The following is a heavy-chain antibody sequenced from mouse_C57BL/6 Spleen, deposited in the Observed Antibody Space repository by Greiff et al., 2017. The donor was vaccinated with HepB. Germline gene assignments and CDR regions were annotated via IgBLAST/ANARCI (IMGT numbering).Heavy chain of an antibody. CDR2: INPNNGGT. V-gene: IGHV1-26*01. Sequence: EVQLQQSGPELVKPGASVKISCKASGYTFTDYYMNWVKQSHGKSLEWIGDINPNNGGTSYNQKFKGKATLTVDKSSSTAYMELRSLTSEDSAVYYCARLLLRPFDYWGQGTTLTVSS. D-gene: IGHD1-1*01. CDR1: GYTFTDYY. J-gene: IGHJ2*01. CDR3: ARLLLRPFDY.